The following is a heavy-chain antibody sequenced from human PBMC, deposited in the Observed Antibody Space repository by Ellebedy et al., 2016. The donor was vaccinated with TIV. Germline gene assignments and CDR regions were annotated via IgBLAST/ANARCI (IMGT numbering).Heavy chain of an antibody. CDR3: ARAQQTYGESALGI. CDR1: GGSISDPYW. V-gene: IGHV4-4*02. D-gene: IGHD4-17*01. J-gene: IGHJ3*02. CDR2: IFHIGST. Sequence: SETLSLTCAVSGGSISDPYWWNWVRQPPGKGLEWIAEIFHIGSTNYNPSLKSRVTVSLDKSKNHFSLNLSSVTAADTGVYYCARAQQTYGESALGIWGQGTMVTVSS.